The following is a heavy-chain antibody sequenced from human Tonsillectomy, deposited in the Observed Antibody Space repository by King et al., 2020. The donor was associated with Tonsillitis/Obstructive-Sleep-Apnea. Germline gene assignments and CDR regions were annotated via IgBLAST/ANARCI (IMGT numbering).Heavy chain of an antibody. J-gene: IGHJ5*02. CDR2: IYYRGST. V-gene: IGHV4-31*03. Sequence: VQLQESGPGLVKPSQTLSLTCTVSGGSISSGAYYWSWIRQHPGKGLEWIGYIYYRGSTYYNPSLKSRVTISVDTSKNQFSLKLSSVTAADTAVYYCARGGDIVVVPAAISPNWFDPWAREPWSPSPQ. CDR1: GGSISSGAYY. D-gene: IGHD2-2*01. CDR3: ARGGDIVVVPAAISPNWFDP.